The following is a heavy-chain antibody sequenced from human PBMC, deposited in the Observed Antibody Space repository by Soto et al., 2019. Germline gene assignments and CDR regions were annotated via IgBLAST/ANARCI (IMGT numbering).Heavy chain of an antibody. J-gene: IGHJ4*02. CDR2: VSGSGGST. V-gene: IGHV3-23*01. Sequence: GGSLRLSWAAAGCTFSGYAMSWVRQAPGKGLEWISAVSGSGGSTYYADSVKGRFTISRDNSKDTLYLQVNNLRAEDTAVYYCATPPDYNWNDYWGQGTLVTVS. CDR1: GCTFSGYA. D-gene: IGHD1-20*01. CDR3: ATPPDYNWNDY.